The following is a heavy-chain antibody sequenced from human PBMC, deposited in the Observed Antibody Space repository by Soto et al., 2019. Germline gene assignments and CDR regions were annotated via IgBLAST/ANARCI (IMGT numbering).Heavy chain of an antibody. CDR3: ARGKGMEENYYYYGLDI. D-gene: IGHD1-1*01. CDR2: INGGTGQT. CDR1: GYSFTTHA. V-gene: IGHV1-3*01. J-gene: IGHJ6*02. Sequence: ASVKVSCKASGYSFTTHAMHWVRQAPGQSLEWMGWINGGTGQTKHSQRFQGRVDITRDTSASTAYMELSSLRSEDTAVYYCARGKGMEENYYYYGLDIWGQGTTVTVSS.